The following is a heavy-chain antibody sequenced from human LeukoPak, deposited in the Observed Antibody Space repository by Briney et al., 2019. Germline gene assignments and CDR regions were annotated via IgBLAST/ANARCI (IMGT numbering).Heavy chain of an antibody. Sequence: SETLSLTCTVSGGSISGHYWSWIRQPPGKGLEWIGCMYYSGSTDYNPSLRSRVNTSVDTSKNQVSLRLTSLAAADTAVYYCARGNWRYYFGYWGQGALVTVSS. J-gene: IGHJ4*02. CDR2: MYYSGST. V-gene: IGHV4-59*11. CDR1: GGSISGHY. D-gene: IGHD1-1*01. CDR3: ARGNWRYYFGY.